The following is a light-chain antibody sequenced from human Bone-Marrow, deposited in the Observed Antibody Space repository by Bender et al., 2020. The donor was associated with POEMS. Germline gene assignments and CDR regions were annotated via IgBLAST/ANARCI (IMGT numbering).Light chain of an antibody. CDR2: EGD. CDR3: SSFTTRGTLI. Sequence: QSLLTQPASVSGSPGQSITIPCTGTSTDVGSYNLVSWYQQHPGKAPRLVIYEGDKRPSGISSRFSGSKSGNTASLTISGLQAEDEADYYCSSFTTRGTLIFGGGTKLTVL. CDR1: STDVGSYNL. J-gene: IGLJ2*01. V-gene: IGLV2-14*02.